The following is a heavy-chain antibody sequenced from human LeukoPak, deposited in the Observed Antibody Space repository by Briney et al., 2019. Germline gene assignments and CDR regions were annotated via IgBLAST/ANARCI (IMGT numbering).Heavy chain of an antibody. Sequence: GEPLKISCQVSGYIFVNYWIGWVRQMPGKGLESMGIIYPADSDTTYCPSFQGQVTISADKSISTVYLQWSSLKASDTAMYYCARQSRDGSKTRGYYFDYWGQGTLVTVSS. V-gene: IGHV5-51*01. J-gene: IGHJ4*02. CDR1: GYIFVNYW. CDR3: ARQSRDGSKTRGYYFDY. CDR2: IYPADSDT. D-gene: IGHD3-10*01.